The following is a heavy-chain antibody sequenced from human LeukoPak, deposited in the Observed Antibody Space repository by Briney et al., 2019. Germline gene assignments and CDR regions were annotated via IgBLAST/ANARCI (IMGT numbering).Heavy chain of an antibody. V-gene: IGHV3-43D*03. Sequence: GGSLRLSCAASGFTFDDYAMHWVRQAPGKGLEWVSLISWDGGSTYYADSVKGRFTISRDNSKNSLYLQMNSLRAEDTALYYCAKDIGVADYYYYYMDVSGKGTTVTVSS. CDR1: GFTFDDYA. J-gene: IGHJ6*03. D-gene: IGHD3-3*01. CDR2: ISWDGGST. CDR3: AKDIGVADYYYYYMDV.